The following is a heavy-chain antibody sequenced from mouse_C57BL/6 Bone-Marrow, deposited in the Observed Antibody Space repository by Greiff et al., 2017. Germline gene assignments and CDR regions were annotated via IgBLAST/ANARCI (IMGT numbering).Heavy chain of an antibody. CDR1: GYSFTDYN. J-gene: IGHJ4*01. Sequence: EVKLQESGPELVKPGASVKISCKASGYSFTDYNMNWVKQSNGKSLEWIGVINPNYGTTSYNQKFKGKATLTVDQSSSTAYMQLNSLTSEDSAVYDYDRGYEYDYAMGYWGQGASVTVSS. CDR3: DRGYEYDYAMGY. V-gene: IGHV1-39*01. D-gene: IGHD2-4*01. CDR2: INPNYGTT.